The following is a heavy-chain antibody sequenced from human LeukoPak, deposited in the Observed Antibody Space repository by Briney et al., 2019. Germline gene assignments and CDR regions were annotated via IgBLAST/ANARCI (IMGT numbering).Heavy chain of an antibody. V-gene: IGHV3-15*01. Sequence: GGSLRLSCAASGFSFSYSWMSWVRQAPGKGLEWLGHIKSETDGATTDYAAPVKGRVSISRDDSKKMLYLEMNSLKTEDTAVYYCTTDLNQRLKWFGNPPDHWGQGTLVTVS. J-gene: IGHJ4*02. D-gene: IGHD3-10*01. CDR3: TTDLNQRLKWFGNPPDH. CDR2: IKSETDGATT. CDR1: GFSFSYSW.